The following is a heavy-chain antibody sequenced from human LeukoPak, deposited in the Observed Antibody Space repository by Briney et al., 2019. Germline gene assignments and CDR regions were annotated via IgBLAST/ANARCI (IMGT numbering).Heavy chain of an antibody. CDR3: ARDRSRSLSSSWYGY. V-gene: IGHV1-69*05. D-gene: IGHD6-13*01. Sequence: SVKVSCKASGGTFSSYAISWVRQAPGQGLEWMGRIIPIFGTANYAQKFQGRVTITTDESTSTAYMELSSLRSEDTAVYYCARDRSRSLSSSWYGYWGQGTLVTVSS. CDR1: GGTFSSYA. CDR2: IIPIFGTA. J-gene: IGHJ4*02.